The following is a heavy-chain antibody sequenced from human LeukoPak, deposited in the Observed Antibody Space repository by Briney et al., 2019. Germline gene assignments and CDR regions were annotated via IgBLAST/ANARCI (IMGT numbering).Heavy chain of an antibody. CDR2: IKSKTDGGTT. J-gene: IGHJ6*03. CDR1: GFTFSNAW. CDR3: TTDPSELLHYYYMDV. V-gene: IGHV3-15*01. D-gene: IGHD1-26*01. Sequence: GGSLRLSCAASGFTFSNAWMSWVRQAPGKGLEWVGRIKSKTDGGTTDYAAPVKGRFTISRDDSKNTLYLQMNSLKTEDTAVYYCTTDPSELLHYYYMDVWGKGTTVTISS.